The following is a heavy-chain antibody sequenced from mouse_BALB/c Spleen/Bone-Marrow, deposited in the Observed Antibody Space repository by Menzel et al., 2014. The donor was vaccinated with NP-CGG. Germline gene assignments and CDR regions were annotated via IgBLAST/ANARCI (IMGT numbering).Heavy chain of an antibody. CDR3: TREGLLRLRFFDL. J-gene: IGHJ2*01. CDR2: IYPGNSDT. V-gene: IGHV1-5*01. Sequence: VQLQQSGTVLARPGASVMLSCKASGYTFTSYWMHWVKQRPGQGLEWIGAIYPGNSDTSYNQKFKGKAKLTAVTSASTAYMELSSLTNEDSAVYYCTREGLLRLRFFDLWGQGPPLSVSS. CDR1: GYTFTSYW. D-gene: IGHD1-2*01.